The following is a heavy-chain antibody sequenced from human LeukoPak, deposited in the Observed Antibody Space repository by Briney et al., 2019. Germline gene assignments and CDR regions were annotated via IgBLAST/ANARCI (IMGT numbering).Heavy chain of an antibody. D-gene: IGHD3-3*01. CDR2: INPNSGGT. CDR1: GYTFTSYG. J-gene: IGHJ3*02. V-gene: IGHV1-2*02. CDR3: ARVSRETYYDFWSGYRGSSDAFDI. Sequence: GASVKVSCKASGYTFTSYGISWVRQAPGQGLEWMGWINPNSGGTNYAQKFQGRVTMTRDTSISTAYMELSRLRSDDTAVYYCARVSRETYYDFWSGYRGSSDAFDIWGQGTMVTVSS.